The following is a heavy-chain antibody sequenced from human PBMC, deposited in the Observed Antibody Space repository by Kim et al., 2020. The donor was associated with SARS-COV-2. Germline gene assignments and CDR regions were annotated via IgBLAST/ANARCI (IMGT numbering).Heavy chain of an antibody. CDR3: ASLRGSSGWDIDY. V-gene: IGHV4-59*08. CDR1: GGSISSYY. D-gene: IGHD6-19*01. CDR2: IYYSGST. J-gene: IGHJ4*02. Sequence: SETLSLTCTVSGGSISSYYWSWIRQPPGKGLEWIGYIYYSGSTNYNPSLKSRVTISVDTSKNQFSLKLSSVTAADTAVYYCASLRGSSGWDIDYWGQGTLVTVSS.